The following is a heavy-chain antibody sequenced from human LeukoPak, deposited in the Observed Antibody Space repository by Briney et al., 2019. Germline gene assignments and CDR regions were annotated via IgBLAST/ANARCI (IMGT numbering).Heavy chain of an antibody. CDR3: QIMITFGGVIVSDY. V-gene: IGHV3-15*01. CDR1: GFTFSNAW. Sequence: PGGSLRLSCAASGFTFSNAWMSWVRQAPGKGLEWAGRIKSKTDGGTTDYAAPVKGRFTISRDDSKNTLYLQMNSLKTEDTAVYYCQIMITFGGVIVSDYWGQGTLVTVSS. D-gene: IGHD3-16*02. CDR2: IKSKTDGGTT. J-gene: IGHJ4*02.